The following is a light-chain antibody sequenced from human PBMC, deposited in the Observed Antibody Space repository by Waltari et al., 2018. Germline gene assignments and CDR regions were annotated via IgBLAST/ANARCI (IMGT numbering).Light chain of an antibody. J-gene: IGKJ1*01. CDR2: AAS. CDR1: QNIGKF. CDR3: QQGYSAPWT. V-gene: IGKV1-39*01. Sequence: DIHLTQSPSSLSASLEETVVVTCRASQNIGKFLNWYQQRPGTAPKLLIFAASVLRSGVPPRFSGSGSGTDFTLTITRLEPEDFATYYCQQGYSAPWTFGQGTRVDVK.